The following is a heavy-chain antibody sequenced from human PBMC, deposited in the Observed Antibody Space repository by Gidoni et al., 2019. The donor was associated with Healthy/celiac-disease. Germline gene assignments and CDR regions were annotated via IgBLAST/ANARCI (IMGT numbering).Heavy chain of an antibody. J-gene: IGHJ6*02. V-gene: IGHV3-7*03. CDR1: GFTFSSYW. D-gene: IGHD2-15*01. CDR3: AREQDIVVVVARFNGMDV. Sequence: EVQLVESGGGLVQPGGSLRLSCAASGFTFSSYWMSWVRQAPGKGLEWVANIKKDGSEKYYVDSVKGRFTISRDNAKNSLYLQMNSLRAEDTAVYYCAREQDIVVVVARFNGMDVWGQGTTVTVSS. CDR2: IKKDGSEK.